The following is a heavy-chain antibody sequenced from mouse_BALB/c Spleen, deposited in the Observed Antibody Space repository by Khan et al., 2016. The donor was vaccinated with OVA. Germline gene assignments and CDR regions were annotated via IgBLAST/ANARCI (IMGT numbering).Heavy chain of an antibody. J-gene: IGHJ2*01. V-gene: IGHV5-6-4*01. D-gene: IGHD1-1*01. CDR3: TRDRNYYGSSFYFDY. CDR1: GFTFSSYS. Sequence: EVELVESGGDLVKPGGSLRLSCAASGFTFSSYSMSWVRQTPEKRLEWVATITSGGSYTYYPDSVLGRFTISRDNAKNTLFLQISSLRSEDTAIYYCTRDRNYYGSSFYFDYWGQGTTLTDAS. CDR2: ITSGGSYT.